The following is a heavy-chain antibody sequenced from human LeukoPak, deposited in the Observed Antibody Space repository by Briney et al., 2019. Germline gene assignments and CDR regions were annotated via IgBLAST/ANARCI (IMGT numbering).Heavy chain of an antibody. CDR3: ARDPTSYYDFWSGYYDY. Sequence: SETLSLTCTVSGGSINSFYWSWIRQPPGKGLEWIAYIFYSGSTNYSPSLKSRVTISVDTSKNQFSLKLSSVTAADTAVYYCARDPTSYYDFWSGYYDYWGQGTLVTVSS. CDR2: IFYSGST. J-gene: IGHJ4*02. CDR1: GGSINSFY. D-gene: IGHD3-3*01. V-gene: IGHV4-59*01.